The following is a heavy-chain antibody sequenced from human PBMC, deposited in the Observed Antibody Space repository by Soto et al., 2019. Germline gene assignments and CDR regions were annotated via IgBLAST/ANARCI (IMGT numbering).Heavy chain of an antibody. CDR2: INPDGSRT. D-gene: IGHD4-17*01. Sequence: EVQLVESGGDLVQPGGSLRLSCAASGFTFSNYWMHWVRQTPGKGLVWVSRINPDGSRTSYADSVRGRFTISRDNAKNTLYLQMNSLGADDTAVYYCARVAVTTYYFDTWGHGTLSPSPQ. CDR3: ARVAVTTYYFDT. J-gene: IGHJ4*01. CDR1: GFTFSNYW. V-gene: IGHV3-74*01.